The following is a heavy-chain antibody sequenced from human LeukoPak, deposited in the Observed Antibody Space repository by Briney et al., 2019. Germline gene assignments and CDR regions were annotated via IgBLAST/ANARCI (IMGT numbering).Heavy chain of an antibody. V-gene: IGHV3-23*01. D-gene: IGHD3-10*01. J-gene: IGHJ4*02. CDR2: ISNTGGST. CDR3: AKRAYGSGTSLYYFDY. Sequence: GGSLRLSCAAPGFTFSSYAMSWVRQAPGKGLEWVSIISNTGGSTFYADSVKGRFTISRDNSKNTLYLQMNSLRAEDTAVYYCAKRAYGSGTSLYYFDYWGQGTLVTVSS. CDR1: GFTFSSYA.